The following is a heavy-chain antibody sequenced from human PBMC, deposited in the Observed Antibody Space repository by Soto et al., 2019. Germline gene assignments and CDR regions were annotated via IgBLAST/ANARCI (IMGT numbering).Heavy chain of an antibody. D-gene: IGHD2-15*01. J-gene: IGHJ4*02. V-gene: IGHV3-7*01. CDR2: INQDGSEE. CDR1: GFTFSSHW. CDR3: AREDHDCSGGSCYYSPFAY. Sequence: GGSLRLSCAASGFTFSSHWMSWVRRAPGKGLEWVANINQDGSEEHYVDSVKGRFTISRDNAKSSLYLQMNSLRAEDTALYYCAREDHDCSGGSCYYSPFAYWGQGTRVTVSS.